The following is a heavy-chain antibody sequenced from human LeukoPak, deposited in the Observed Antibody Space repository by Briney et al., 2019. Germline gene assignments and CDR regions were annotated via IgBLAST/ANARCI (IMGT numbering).Heavy chain of an antibody. D-gene: IGHD4-17*01. CDR1: GVSFNDYY. V-gene: IGHV4-34*01. Sequence: PSETLSLTCAVSGVSFNDYYWRWVRQTPGKGLEWIGEINHSGYSNDRPSLKRRVTLSIDTSRKQFSLNLRSVTVADTGIYYCTRMTTGHDYWGQGTLVTVSS. J-gene: IGHJ4*02. CDR3: TRMTTGHDY. CDR2: INHSGYS.